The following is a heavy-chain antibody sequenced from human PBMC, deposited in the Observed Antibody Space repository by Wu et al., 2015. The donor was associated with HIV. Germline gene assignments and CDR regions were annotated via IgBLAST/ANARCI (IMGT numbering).Heavy chain of an antibody. Sequence: QVQLVQSGAEVKKPGASVKVSCKASGYTFTGYYMHWVRQATGQGLEWMGWMNPNSGNTGYAQKFQGRVTMTRNTSISTAYMELSSLRSEDTAVYYCARGGPYYYDSSGEPDYWGQGTLVTVSS. V-gene: IGHV1-8*02. CDR1: GYTFTGYY. CDR3: ARGGPYYYDSSGEPDY. D-gene: IGHD3-22*01. J-gene: IGHJ4*02. CDR2: MNPNSGNT.